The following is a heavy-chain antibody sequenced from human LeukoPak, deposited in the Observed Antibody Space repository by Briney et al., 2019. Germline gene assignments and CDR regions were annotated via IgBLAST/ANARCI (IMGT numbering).Heavy chain of an antibody. Sequence: GGSLRLSCSVSGFTFSTYVMHWVRQGPGKGLEYLSAISSNGDNTYYADSVKGRFTISRDNSKNTLYLQMSSLRADDTAVYYCVRGTGYWGQGTLVTVSS. V-gene: IGHV3-64D*06. CDR3: VRGTGY. CDR1: GFTFSTYV. J-gene: IGHJ4*02. CDR2: ISSNGDNT.